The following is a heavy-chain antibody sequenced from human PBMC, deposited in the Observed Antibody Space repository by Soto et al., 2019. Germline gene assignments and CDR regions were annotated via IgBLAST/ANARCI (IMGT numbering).Heavy chain of an antibody. D-gene: IGHD6-13*01. CDR1: GFTFSSYA. J-gene: IGHJ4*02. CDR2: ISGSGGST. CDR3: AKVLQQLGRFQYPTPDY. V-gene: IGHV3-23*01. Sequence: GGSLRLSYAASGFTFSSYAMSWVRQAPGKGLEWVSAISGSGGSTYYADSVKGRFTISRDNSKNTLYLQMNSLRAEDTAVYYCAKVLQQLGRFQYPTPDYWGQGTLVTVSS.